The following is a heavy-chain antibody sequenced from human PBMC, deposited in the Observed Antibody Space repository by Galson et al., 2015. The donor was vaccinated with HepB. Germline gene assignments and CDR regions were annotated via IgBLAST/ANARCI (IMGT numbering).Heavy chain of an antibody. CDR1: GFTFSSYG. J-gene: IGHJ5*02. CDR3: ARGGMDCSGGRCSAENWFDP. Sequence: SLRLSCAASGFTFSSYGMHWVRQAPGKGLEWVAVISYDGSNKYYADSVKGRFTISRDNSKNTLYLQMNSLRAEDTAVYYCARGGMDCSGGRCSAENWFDPWGQGTLVTVSS. CDR2: ISYDGSNK. D-gene: IGHD2-15*01. V-gene: IGHV3-30*03.